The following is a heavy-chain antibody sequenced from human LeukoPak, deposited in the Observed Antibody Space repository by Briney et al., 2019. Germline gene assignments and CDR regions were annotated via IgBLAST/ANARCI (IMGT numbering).Heavy chain of an antibody. D-gene: IGHD4-17*01. CDR1: GFTVSSNY. V-gene: IGHV3-53*01. CDR3: AIGFSTVTTTSFDY. CDR2: IYSGGNT. Sequence: GGSLRLSCAASGFTVSSNYMSWVRQAPGKGLEWVSVIYSGGNTYYADSVKGRFTISRDNSKNTLYLQMNSLRAEDTAVYYCAIGFSTVTTTSFDYWGQGTLVTVSS. J-gene: IGHJ4*02.